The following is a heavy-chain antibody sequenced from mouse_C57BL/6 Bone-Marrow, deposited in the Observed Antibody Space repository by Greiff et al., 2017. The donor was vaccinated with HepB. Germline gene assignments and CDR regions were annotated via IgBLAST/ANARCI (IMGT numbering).Heavy chain of an antibody. CDR3: ARGEVWLRRAWFAY. Sequence: QVQLQQPGAELVKPGASVKLSCKASGYTFTSYWMHWVKQRPGQGLEWIGMIHPNSGSTNYNEKFKSKATLTVDKSSSTAYMQLSSLTSEDSAVYYCARGEVWLRRAWFAYWGQGTLVTVSA. D-gene: IGHD2-2*01. V-gene: IGHV1-64*01. CDR2: IHPNSGST. J-gene: IGHJ3*01. CDR1: GYTFTSYW.